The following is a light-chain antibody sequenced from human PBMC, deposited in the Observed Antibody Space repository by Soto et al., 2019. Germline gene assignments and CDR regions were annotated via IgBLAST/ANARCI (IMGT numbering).Light chain of an antibody. CDR2: EVT. V-gene: IGLV2-14*01. CDR3: SSHTTTSPWV. J-gene: IGLJ3*02. Sequence: QSALTQPASVSGSPGQSITISCTGTSSDVGGYNYVSWYQQHPGKAPKLIIYEVTNRPSGVSHRFSGSKSDNTASLTISGLQAEDEADYYCSSHTTTSPWVFGGGTKVTVL. CDR1: SSDVGGYNY.